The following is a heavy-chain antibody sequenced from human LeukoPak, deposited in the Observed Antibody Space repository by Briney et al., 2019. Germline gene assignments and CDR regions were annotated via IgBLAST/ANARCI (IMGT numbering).Heavy chain of an antibody. CDR2: ISASGTLT. D-gene: IGHD3-22*01. J-gene: IGHJ6*03. CDR3: ARALENYYDSSGRYADYYYYMDV. Sequence: PGGSLRLSCAASGFSFSSYEMNWVRQAPGKGLEWISYISASGTLTHYADSVEGRFTISRDNAKNSLYLQMNSLRAEDTAVYYCARALENYYDSSGRYADYYYYMDVWGKGTTVTVSS. V-gene: IGHV3-48*03. CDR1: GFSFSSYE.